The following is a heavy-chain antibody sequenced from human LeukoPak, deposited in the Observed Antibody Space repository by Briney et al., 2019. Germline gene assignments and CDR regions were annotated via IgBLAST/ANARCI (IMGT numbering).Heavy chain of an antibody. Sequence: SETLSLTCTVSGGSISSSSYYWGWLRQPPGKGLEWIGSIHYSGSSYYKPSLKSRVTITVDTSKNQFSLKLSSVTAADTAVYYCARDGLWTQNAFDIWGQGTMVTVSS. V-gene: IGHV4-39*07. CDR1: GGSISSSSYY. D-gene: IGHD3/OR15-3a*01. J-gene: IGHJ3*02. CDR2: IHYSGSS. CDR3: ARDGLWTQNAFDI.